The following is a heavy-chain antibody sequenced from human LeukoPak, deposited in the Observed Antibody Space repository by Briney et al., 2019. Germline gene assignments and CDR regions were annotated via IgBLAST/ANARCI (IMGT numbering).Heavy chain of an antibody. CDR2: INHSGST. CDR3: ARAQGDY. J-gene: IGHJ4*02. CDR1: GGSISSYY. Sequence: PSETLSLTCTVSGGSISSYYWSWIRQPPGKGLEWIGEINHSGSTNYNPSLKSRVTISVDTSKNQFSLKLSSVTAADTAVYYCARAQGDYWGQGTLVTVSS. V-gene: IGHV4-34*01.